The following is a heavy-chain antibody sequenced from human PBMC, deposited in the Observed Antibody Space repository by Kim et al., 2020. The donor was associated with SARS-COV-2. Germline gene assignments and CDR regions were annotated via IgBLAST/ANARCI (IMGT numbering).Heavy chain of an antibody. CDR3: ATTGRAAAGRNYYYYGMDV. CDR2: FDPEDGET. D-gene: IGHD6-13*01. CDR1: GYTLTELS. J-gene: IGHJ6*02. Sequence: ASVKVSCKVSGYTLTELSMHWVRQAPGKGLEWMGGFDPEDGETIYAQKFQGRVTMTEDTSTDTAYMELSSLRSEDTAVYYCATTGRAAAGRNYYYYGMDVWGQGTTVTVSS. V-gene: IGHV1-24*01.